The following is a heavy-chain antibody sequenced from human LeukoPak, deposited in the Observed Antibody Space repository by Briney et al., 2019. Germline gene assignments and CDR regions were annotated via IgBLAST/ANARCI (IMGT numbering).Heavy chain of an antibody. CDR2: ITTRDGNT. D-gene: IGHD7-27*01. CDR3: AKDGGLWVSAHWGDS. CDR1: GFTFSSYA. Sequence: GGSLRLSCAASGFTFSSYAMSWVRQAPGKGLEWVSTITTRDGNTYYADSVKGRFTVSRDNSKNTLFLQMNSLRAEDTAVYYCAKDGGLWVSAHWGDSWGRGTLVTVSS. V-gene: IGHV3-23*01. J-gene: IGHJ4*02.